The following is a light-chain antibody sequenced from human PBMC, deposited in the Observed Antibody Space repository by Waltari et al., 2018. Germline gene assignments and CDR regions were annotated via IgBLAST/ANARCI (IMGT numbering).Light chain of an antibody. J-gene: IGKJ1*01. CDR3: QQYNNYVAT. CDR2: KAS. V-gene: IGKV1-5*03. CDR1: QSITNW. Sequence: DIQMTQSPSTLSASIGDRVTIPCRASQSITNWLAWYQQKPGKAPKLLIYKASTLESGVPSRVSGSGSGTEFTLTISSLQPDDFATYYCQQYNNYVATFGQGTKVEIK.